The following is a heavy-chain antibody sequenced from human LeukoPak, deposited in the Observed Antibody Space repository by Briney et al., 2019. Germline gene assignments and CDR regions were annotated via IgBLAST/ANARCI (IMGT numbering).Heavy chain of an antibody. CDR1: GFAFSSYS. Sequence: HTGGSLRLSCAASGFAFSSYSMNWVRQAPGKGLEWVSAISGSGGSTYYADSVKGRFTISRDNSKNTLYLQMNSLRAEDTAVYYCAKGGYSSGWYTNDAFDIWGQGTMVTVSS. D-gene: IGHD6-19*01. V-gene: IGHV3-23*01. CDR3: AKGGYSSGWYTNDAFDI. CDR2: ISGSGGST. J-gene: IGHJ3*02.